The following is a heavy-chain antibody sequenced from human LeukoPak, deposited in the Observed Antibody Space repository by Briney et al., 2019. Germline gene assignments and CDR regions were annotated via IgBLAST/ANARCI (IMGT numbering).Heavy chain of an antibody. Sequence: ASVKVSCKASGYTFTGYYMHWVRQAPGQGLGWMGWINPNSGGTNYAQKFQGRVTMTRDTSISTAYMELSRLRSDDTAVYYCARSYSSGWYAGAFDYWGQGTLVTVSS. J-gene: IGHJ4*02. D-gene: IGHD6-19*01. CDR3: ARSYSSGWYAGAFDY. CDR1: GYTFTGYY. V-gene: IGHV1-2*02. CDR2: INPNSGGT.